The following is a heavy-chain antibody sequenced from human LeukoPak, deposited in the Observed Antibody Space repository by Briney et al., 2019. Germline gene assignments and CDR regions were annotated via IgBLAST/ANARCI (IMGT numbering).Heavy chain of an antibody. CDR3: ARDIRTVWFGESKGFDP. CDR1: GGSISSSSYY. J-gene: IGHJ5*02. CDR2: IYYSGST. V-gene: IGHV4-61*01. Sequence: SETLSLTCTVSGGSISSSSYYWSWIRQPPGKGLEWIGYIYYSGSTNYNPSLKSRVTISVDTSKNQFSLKLSSVTAADTAVYYCARDIRTVWFGESKGFDPWGQGTLVTVPS. D-gene: IGHD3-10*01.